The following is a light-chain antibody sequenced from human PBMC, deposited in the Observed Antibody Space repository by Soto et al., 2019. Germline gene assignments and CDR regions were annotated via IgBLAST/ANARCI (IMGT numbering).Light chain of an antibody. J-gene: IGKJ4*01. Sequence: VMTQSPDFLAVSMGEMATMNRKSSQTALYSSKNKNYLAWYQRKPGQPPKLLIYWASTRESGVPDRFSGSGSGTDFTLTISSLQAEDVAVYYCQQFFTTPLTFGGGTKVDI. V-gene: IGKV4-1*01. CDR1: QTALYSSKNKNY. CDR2: WAS. CDR3: QQFFTTPLT.